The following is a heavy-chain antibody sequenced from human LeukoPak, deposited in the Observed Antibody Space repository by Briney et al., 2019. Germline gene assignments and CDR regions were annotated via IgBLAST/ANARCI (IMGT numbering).Heavy chain of an antibody. CDR1: GFTFSDYY. J-gene: IGHJ4*02. Sequence: GGSLRLSCAASGFTFSDYYMSWFRQPPGKGLEGVSYISSSGSTIYYADSVKGRFTISRDKAKNSLYLQMNSLRAEDTAVYYCARSRRAYYYDSSGYYLDYWGQGTLVTVSS. CDR3: ARSRRAYYYDSSGYYLDY. CDR2: ISSSGSTI. D-gene: IGHD3-22*01. V-gene: IGHV3-11*04.